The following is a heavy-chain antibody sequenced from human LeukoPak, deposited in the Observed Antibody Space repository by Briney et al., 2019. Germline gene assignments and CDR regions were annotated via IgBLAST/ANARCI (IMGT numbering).Heavy chain of an antibody. J-gene: IGHJ4*02. V-gene: IGHV4-34*01. Sequence: KSSETLSLTCAVYGGSFSGYYWRWIRQPPGKGLEWIGEINHSGSTNYNPSLKRRVTISVPTSKNQFSLKLSSVTAADTAVYYCARGTAYCGGDCYRRPFDYWGQGTLVTVSS. D-gene: IGHD2-21*02. CDR1: GGSFSGYY. CDR3: ARGTAYCGGDCYRRPFDY. CDR2: INHSGST.